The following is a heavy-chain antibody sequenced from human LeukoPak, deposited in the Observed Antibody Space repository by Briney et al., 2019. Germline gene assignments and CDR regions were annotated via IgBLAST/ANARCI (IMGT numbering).Heavy chain of an antibody. D-gene: IGHD2-21*01. V-gene: IGHV3-23*01. Sequence: GGSLRLSCAASGFSLSSYAMSWVRQAPGKGLEWVSATSSSDSGTYYADSVRGRFTISRDNSKNTLYLHMKSLRAEDAAVYYCAKAPVTSCRGAYCYPFDCWGQGTVVTVSS. CDR3: AKAPVTSCRGAYCYPFDC. CDR1: GFSLSSYA. J-gene: IGHJ4*02. CDR2: TSSSDSGT.